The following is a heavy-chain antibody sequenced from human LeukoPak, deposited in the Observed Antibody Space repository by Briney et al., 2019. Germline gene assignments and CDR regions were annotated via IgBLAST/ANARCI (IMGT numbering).Heavy chain of an antibody. J-gene: IGHJ5*02. CDR1: GFTFSSYA. D-gene: IGHD6-13*01. Sequence: GGSLRLPCAASGFTFSSYAMHWVRQAPGKGLEWVAVISYDGSNKYYADSVKGRFTISRDNSKNTLYLQMNSLRAEDTAVYYCARAPGYSSSWNWFDPWGRGTLVTVSS. CDR2: ISYDGSNK. V-gene: IGHV3-30*04. CDR3: ARAPGYSSSWNWFDP.